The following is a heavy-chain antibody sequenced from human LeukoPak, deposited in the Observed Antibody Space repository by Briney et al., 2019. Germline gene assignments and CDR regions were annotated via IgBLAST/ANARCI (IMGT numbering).Heavy chain of an antibody. CDR1: GFTFSSYG. CDR2: ISYDGSNK. Sequence: GRSLRLSCAASGFTFSSYGMHWVRQAPGKGLEWVAVISYDGSNKYYADSVKGRFTISRDNSKNTLYLQMNSLRAEDTAVYYCANFDTFDPWGQGTLVTVS. CDR3: ANFDTFDP. V-gene: IGHV3-30*18. J-gene: IGHJ5*02.